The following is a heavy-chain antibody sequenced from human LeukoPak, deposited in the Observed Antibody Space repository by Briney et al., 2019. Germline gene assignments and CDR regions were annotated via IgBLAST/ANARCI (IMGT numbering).Heavy chain of an antibody. J-gene: IGHJ4*02. CDR3: AREGAHYDILTGYFFPLDY. CDR2: ISYDGSNK. CDR1: GFTFSSYA. D-gene: IGHD3-9*01. V-gene: IGHV3-30-3*01. Sequence: GGSLRLSCAASGFTFSSYAMHWVRQAPGKGLEWVAVISYDGSNKYYADSVKGRFTISGDNSKNTLYLQMNSLRAEDTAVYYCAREGAHYDILTGYFFPLDYWGQGTLVTVSS.